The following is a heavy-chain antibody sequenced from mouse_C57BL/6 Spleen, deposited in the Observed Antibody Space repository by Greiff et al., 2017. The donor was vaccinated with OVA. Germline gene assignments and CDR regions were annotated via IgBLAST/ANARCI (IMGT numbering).Heavy chain of an antibody. D-gene: IGHD2-5*01. CDR2: ISDGGSYT. CDR3: ASAYYSKRGYFDV. J-gene: IGHJ1*03. Sequence: EVKLVESGGGLVQPGGSLTLSCAASGFTFSSYAMSWVRQTPEKRLEWVAPISDGGSYTSYPDNVKGRFTLSRDNAKNNLYLQMSHLKSEDTSMYYCASAYYSKRGYFDVWGTGTTVTVSS. CDR1: GFTFSSYA. V-gene: IGHV5-4*03.